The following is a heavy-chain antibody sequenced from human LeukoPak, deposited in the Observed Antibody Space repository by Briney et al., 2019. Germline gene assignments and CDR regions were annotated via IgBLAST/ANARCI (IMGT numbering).Heavy chain of an antibody. CDR2: INPNSGGT. V-gene: IGHV1-2*02. J-gene: IGHJ5*02. CDR1: GYTFTGYY. CDR3: AREIVVVPAANSARWFDP. Sequence: ASVKVSCKASGYTFTGYYMHWVRQAPGQGLEWMGWINPNSGGTNYAQKFQGRVTMTRDTSISTAYMELSRLRSDDTAVYYCAREIVVVPAANSARWFDPWGQGTLVTVPS. D-gene: IGHD2-2*01.